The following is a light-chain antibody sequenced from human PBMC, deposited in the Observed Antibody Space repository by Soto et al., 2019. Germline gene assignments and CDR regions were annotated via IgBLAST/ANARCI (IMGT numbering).Light chain of an antibody. CDR2: GAS. J-gene: IGKJ2*01. Sequence: EIVLTQSPGTLSLSPGERATLSCRASQSVSSSYLAWYQQKPGQAPRLLIYGASSRATGIPDRFSGSGSGTDFPLTISRLEPEDFAVYYCQHYGSSFYTFGQGTKPEIK. V-gene: IGKV3-20*01. CDR3: QHYGSSFYT. CDR1: QSVSSSY.